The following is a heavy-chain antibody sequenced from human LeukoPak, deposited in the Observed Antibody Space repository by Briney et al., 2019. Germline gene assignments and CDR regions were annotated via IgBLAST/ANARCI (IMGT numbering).Heavy chain of an antibody. J-gene: IGHJ6*03. CDR2: IYTSGST. D-gene: IGHD3-9*01. V-gene: IGHV4-4*07. CDR3: ARGVRYFVPLGYYMDV. Sequence: PSEPLSLTCTVCGGSMSSYYWSWIRQPAGKGREWVGRIYTSGSTNYNPSRKRRVTMSVDSAKGRFSLKLSSVNAADTAVYYCARGVRYFVPLGYYMDVWGKGTTVTVSS. CDR1: GGSMSSYY.